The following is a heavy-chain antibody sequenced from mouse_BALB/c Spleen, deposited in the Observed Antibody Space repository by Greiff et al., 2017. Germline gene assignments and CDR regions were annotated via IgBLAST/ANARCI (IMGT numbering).Heavy chain of an antibody. V-gene: IGHV1-31*01. CDR1: GYSFTGYY. CDR3: ARGDGNRGSYAMDY. CDR2: INPYNGAT. J-gene: IGHJ4*01. D-gene: IGHD2-1*01. Sequence: EVKLVESGPELVKPGASVKISCKASGYSFTGYYMHWVKQSHVKSLEWIGRINPYNGATSYNQNFKDKASLTVDKSSSTAYMELHSLTSEDSAVYYCARGDGNRGSYAMDYWGQGTSVTVSS.